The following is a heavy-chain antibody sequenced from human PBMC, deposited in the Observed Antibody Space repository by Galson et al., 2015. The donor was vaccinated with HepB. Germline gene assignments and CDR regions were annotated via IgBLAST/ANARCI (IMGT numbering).Heavy chain of an antibody. J-gene: IGHJ4*02. CDR1: GYIFTGYY. Sequence: SVKVSCKASGYIFTGYYIHWVRQAPGQGLEWMGWIHPNGGGAESAPKFQGRVTMTMDTSVTTAYLELSGLTSDDTAVYFCVRGGSYFKFLYFDFWGQGTLFTVSS. V-gene: IGHV1-2*02. CDR3: VRGGSYFKFLYFDF. D-gene: IGHD1-26*01. CDR2: IHPNGGGA.